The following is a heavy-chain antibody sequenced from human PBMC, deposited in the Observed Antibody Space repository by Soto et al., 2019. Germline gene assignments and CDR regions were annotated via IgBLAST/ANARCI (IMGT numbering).Heavy chain of an antibody. V-gene: IGHV3-33*01. Sequence: GESLKISCAASGFTFSSYGMHWVRQAPGKGLEWVAVIWYDGSNKYYADSVKGRFTISRDNSKNTLYLQMNSLRAEDTAVYYCARDSVPAAMIRPDGYFDYWGQGTLVTVSS. J-gene: IGHJ4*02. CDR1: GFTFSSYG. CDR2: IWYDGSNK. D-gene: IGHD2-2*01. CDR3: ARDSVPAAMIRPDGYFDY.